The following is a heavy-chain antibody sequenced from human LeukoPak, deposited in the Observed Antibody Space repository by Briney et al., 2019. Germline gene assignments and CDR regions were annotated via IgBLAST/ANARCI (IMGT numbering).Heavy chain of an antibody. V-gene: IGHV3-23*01. J-gene: IGHJ3*02. D-gene: IGHD5-18*01. CDR3: AKGDTAMVGTFDI. Sequence: GGSLRLSCAASGFTFSSYAMSWVRQAPGKGLEWVSAISGSGGSTYYADSVKGRFTISRYRSKNTLYLQMNSLRAEDTAVYYCAKGDTAMVGTFDIWGQGTMVTVSS. CDR1: GFTFSSYA. CDR2: ISGSGGST.